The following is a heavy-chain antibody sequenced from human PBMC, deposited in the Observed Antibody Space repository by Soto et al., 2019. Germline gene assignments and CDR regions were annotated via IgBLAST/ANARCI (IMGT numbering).Heavy chain of an antibody. V-gene: IGHV5-51*01. J-gene: IGHJ4*02. CDR2: IHGGDSPT. CDR3: ARGSYFDY. Sequence: GESLKISCKGSGYIFSNYWIGWVRQMPGKGLEWMGIIHGGDSPTRYSPSFEGQVTISTDKSISTAYLQWSSLRAEDTAVYYCARGSYFDYWGQGTLVTVSS. CDR1: GYIFSNYW.